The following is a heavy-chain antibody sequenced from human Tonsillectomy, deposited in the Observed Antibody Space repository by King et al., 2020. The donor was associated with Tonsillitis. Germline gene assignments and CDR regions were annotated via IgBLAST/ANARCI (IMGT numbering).Heavy chain of an antibody. Sequence: VKLVESGGGLVQPGGSLRLSCAASGFTFSSYAMTWVRQAPGKGLEWVSGISGSGRHTYYADSVKGRFTISRDKSTNTLYLRMNSLRAEDTAVYYCAREAGEWYTYYYYYYMDVWGKGTTVTVSS. CDR1: GFTFSSYA. V-gene: IGHV3-23*04. CDR2: ISGSGRHT. CDR3: AREAGEWYTYYYYYYMDV. J-gene: IGHJ6*03. D-gene: IGHD3-3*01.